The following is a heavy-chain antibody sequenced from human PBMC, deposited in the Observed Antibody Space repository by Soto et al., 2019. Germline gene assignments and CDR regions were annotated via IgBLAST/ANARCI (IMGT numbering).Heavy chain of an antibody. J-gene: IGHJ4*02. V-gene: IGHV4-34*01. CDR2: INHSGST. Sequence: QVQLQQWGAGLLKPSETLSLTCAVYGGSFSGYYWSWIRQPPGKGLEWIGEINHSGSTNYNPSLERRVTISVDSSKNLFSLKLSSVTAADTAVYYCASGGYKGYSRVLPWRYFDYWGQGTLVTVSS. CDR3: ASGGYKGYSRVLPWRYFDY. CDR1: GGSFSGYY. D-gene: IGHD6-13*01.